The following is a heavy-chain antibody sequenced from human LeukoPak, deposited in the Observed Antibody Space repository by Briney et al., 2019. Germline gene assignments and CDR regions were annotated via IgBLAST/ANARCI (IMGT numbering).Heavy chain of an antibody. Sequence: PSETLSLTCAVYGGSFSGYYWSWIRQPPGKGLEWIGYIYYSGSTNYNPSLKSRVTISVDTSKNQFSLNLSSVTAADTAVYYCARERGRGSYFDYWGQGTLVTVSS. V-gene: IGHV4-59*01. CDR1: GGSFSGYY. J-gene: IGHJ4*02. D-gene: IGHD3-16*01. CDR3: ARERGRGSYFDY. CDR2: IYYSGST.